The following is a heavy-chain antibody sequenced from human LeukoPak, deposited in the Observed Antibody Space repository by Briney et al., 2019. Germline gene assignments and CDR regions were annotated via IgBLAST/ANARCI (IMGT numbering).Heavy chain of an antibody. J-gene: IGHJ4*02. CDR3: ARSSGPVDY. CDR1: GFTFDDYA. Sequence: GRSLRLSCAASGFTFDDYAMHWVRQAPGKGLEWVSVIYSGGSTYYADSVKGRFTISRDNSKNTLYLQMNSLRAEDTAVYYCARSSGPVDYWGQGTLVTVSS. D-gene: IGHD3-22*01. V-gene: IGHV3-66*01. CDR2: IYSGGST.